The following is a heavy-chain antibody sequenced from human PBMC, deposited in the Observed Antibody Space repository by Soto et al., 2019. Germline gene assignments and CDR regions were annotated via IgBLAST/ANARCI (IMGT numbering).Heavy chain of an antibody. V-gene: IGHV1-69*01. Sequence: QVQLVQSGAEVKKPGSSVKVSCTTSRDTFNKYAFNWVRQAPGQGLEWMGWIIPIFSSRNYAEKFQGRVTITADDSTSTAYMELRSVRFEDTAVYYCARGENYLGVWGQGTTVTVSS. J-gene: IGHJ6*02. CDR3: ARGENYLGV. D-gene: IGHD3-10*01. CDR2: IIPIFSSR. CDR1: RDTFNKYA.